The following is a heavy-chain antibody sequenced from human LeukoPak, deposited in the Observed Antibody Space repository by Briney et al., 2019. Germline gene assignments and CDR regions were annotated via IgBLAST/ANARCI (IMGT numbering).Heavy chain of an antibody. CDR3: ARVGTTGRDY. CDR1: GGSISSGSYY. Sequence: SSETLSLTCTVSGGSISSGSYYWSWIRQPAGKGLEWIGRIYTSGSTNYNPSLKSRVTMSADTSKNQFSLKLSSVTAADTAVYYCARVGTTGRDYWGQGTLVTVSS. D-gene: IGHD1-1*01. J-gene: IGHJ4*02. CDR2: IYTSGST. V-gene: IGHV4-61*02.